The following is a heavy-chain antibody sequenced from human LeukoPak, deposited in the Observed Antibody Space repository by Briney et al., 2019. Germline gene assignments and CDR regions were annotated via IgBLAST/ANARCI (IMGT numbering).Heavy chain of an antibody. CDR2: IKTTGLTT. V-gene: IGHV3-11*04. CDR3: ARAGQLRYMDV. J-gene: IGHJ6*03. Sequence: GGSLRLSCAASGFDFSDYYISWIRQAPGKGLEWISNIKTTGLTTYYADSVKGRFTISRDNAKNSLFLQMNSLRADDTAIYYCARAGQLRYMDVWGKGTAVTVSS. CDR1: GFDFSDYY.